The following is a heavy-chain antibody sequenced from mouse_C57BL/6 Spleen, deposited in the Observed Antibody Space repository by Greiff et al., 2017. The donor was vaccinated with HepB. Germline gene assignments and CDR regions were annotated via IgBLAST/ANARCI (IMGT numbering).Heavy chain of an antibody. Sequence: DVHLVESGGGLVQPGGSLKLSCAASGFTFSDYYMYWVRQTPEKRLEWVAYISNGGGSTYYPDTVKGRFTISRDNAKNTLYLQMSRLKSEDTAMYYCARGDYDDGFDYWGQGTTLTVSS. V-gene: IGHV5-12*01. D-gene: IGHD2-4*01. CDR2: ISNGGGST. CDR3: ARGDYDDGFDY. CDR1: GFTFSDYY. J-gene: IGHJ2*01.